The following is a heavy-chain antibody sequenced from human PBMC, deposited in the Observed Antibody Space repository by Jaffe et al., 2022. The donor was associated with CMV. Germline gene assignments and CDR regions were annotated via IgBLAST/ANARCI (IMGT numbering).Heavy chain of an antibody. CDR2: IYYSGST. D-gene: IGHD2-15*01. V-gene: IGHV4-39*01. Sequence: QLQLQESGPGLVKPSETLSLTCTVSGGSISSSSYYWGWIRQPPGKGLEWIGSIYYSGSTYYNPSLKSRVTISVDTSKNQFSLKLSSVTAADTAVYYCASPRRDCSGGSCYSGGLDAFDIWGQGTMVTVSS. CDR1: GGSISSSSYY. CDR3: ASPRRDCSGGSCYSGGLDAFDI. J-gene: IGHJ3*02.